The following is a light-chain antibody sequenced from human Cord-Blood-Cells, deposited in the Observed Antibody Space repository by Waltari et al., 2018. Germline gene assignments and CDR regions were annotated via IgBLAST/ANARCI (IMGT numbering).Light chain of an antibody. J-gene: IGKJ1*01. CDR2: AAS. CDR1: QSMSSY. Sequence: DMQMTQSPSSLPSPLLYQITTPCRASQSMSSYLNWYQQKPGKAPKLLIYAASSLQSGVPSRFGGSGSGTDFTLTISSLQPEDFATYYCQQSYSTPWTFGQGTKVEIK. CDR3: QQSYSTPWT. V-gene: IGKV1-39*01.